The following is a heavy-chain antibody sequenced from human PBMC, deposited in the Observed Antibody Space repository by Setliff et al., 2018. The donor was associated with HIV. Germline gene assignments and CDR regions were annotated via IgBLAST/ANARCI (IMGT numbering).Heavy chain of an antibody. D-gene: IGHD3-22*01. CDR3: VRAGDYYDSTGARAGFDS. J-gene: IGHJ5*01. Sequence: SETLSLTCTVSGGSISGHYWSWIRQPPGKGLEWIAYIFYTGSTNYNPSLKSRVTISVDTSKNQFFLKLSSVTAADTAVYYCVRAGDYYDSTGARAGFDSWGQGTRVTVSS. CDR2: IFYTGST. V-gene: IGHV4-59*11. CDR1: GGSISGHY.